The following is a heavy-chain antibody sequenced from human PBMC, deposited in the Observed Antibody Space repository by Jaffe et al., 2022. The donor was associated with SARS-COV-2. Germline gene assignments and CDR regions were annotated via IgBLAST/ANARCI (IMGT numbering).Heavy chain of an antibody. CDR2: IYHSGST. V-gene: IGHV4-4*02. Sequence: QVQLQESGPGLVKPSGTLSLTCAVSGGSISSSNWWSWVRQPPGKGLEWIGEIYHSGSTNYNPSLKSRVTISVDKSKNQFSLKLSSVTAADTAVYYCAKGYCSGGSCYAVDYYYGMDVWGQGTTVTVSS. CDR3: AKGYCSGGSCYAVDYYYGMDV. D-gene: IGHD2-15*01. J-gene: IGHJ6*02. CDR1: GGSISSSNW.